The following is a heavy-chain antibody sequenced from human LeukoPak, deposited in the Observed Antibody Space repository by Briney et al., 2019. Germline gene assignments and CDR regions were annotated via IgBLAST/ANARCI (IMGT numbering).Heavy chain of an antibody. CDR2: ISSSSSYT. CDR1: GFTFSTYD. CDR3: ARLGVRGVKGGVFDY. V-gene: IGHV3-11*03. D-gene: IGHD3-10*01. J-gene: IGHJ4*02. Sequence: RGSLRLSCAASGFTFSTYDMSWIRRAPGKGLEWVSYISSSSSYTNYADSVKGRFTISRDNAKNSLYLQMNSLRPEDTAVYYCARLGVRGVKGGVFDYWGQGTLVTVSS.